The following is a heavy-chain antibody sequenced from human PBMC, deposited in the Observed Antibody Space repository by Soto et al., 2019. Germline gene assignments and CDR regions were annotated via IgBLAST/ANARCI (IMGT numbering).Heavy chain of an antibody. Sequence: HPGGSLRLSCAASGFTSSIYDMNWVRQAPGKGLEWVSYISRSSSTMYYADSVKGRFTISRDNDKNSLYLQMNRLRDEDTAVYYCARDFGYDDVWGQGTTVTVSS. CDR1: GFTSSIYD. CDR2: ISRSSSTM. D-gene: IGHD3-22*01. J-gene: IGHJ6*02. V-gene: IGHV3-48*02. CDR3: ARDFGYDDV.